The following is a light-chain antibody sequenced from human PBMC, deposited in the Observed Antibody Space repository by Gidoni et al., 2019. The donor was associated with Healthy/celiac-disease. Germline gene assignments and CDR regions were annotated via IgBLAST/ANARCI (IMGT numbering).Light chain of an antibody. Sequence: TISCTGTSSDVGGYNYVSWYQQHPGKAPKLMIYEVSNRPSGVSNRFSGSKSGNTASLTISGLQAEDEADYYCSSYTSSSTVVFGGGTKLTVL. CDR2: EVS. J-gene: IGLJ2*01. V-gene: IGLV2-14*01. CDR1: SSDVGGYNY. CDR3: SSYTSSSTVV.